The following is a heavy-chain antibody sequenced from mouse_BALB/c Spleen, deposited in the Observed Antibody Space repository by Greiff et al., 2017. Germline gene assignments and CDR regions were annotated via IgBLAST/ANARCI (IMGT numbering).Heavy chain of an antibody. J-gene: IGHJ4*01. V-gene: IGHV1-62-2*01. CDR3: ARDGIYGSSYNYAMDY. CDR2: FYPGSGSI. CDR1: GYTFTEYI. D-gene: IGHD1-1*01. Sequence: VKVVESGAGLVKPGASVKLSCKASGYTFTEYIIHWVKQRSGQGLEWIGWFYPGSGSIKYNEKFKDKATLTADKSSSTVYMELSRLTSEDSAVYFCARDGIYGSSYNYAMDYWGQGTSVTVSS.